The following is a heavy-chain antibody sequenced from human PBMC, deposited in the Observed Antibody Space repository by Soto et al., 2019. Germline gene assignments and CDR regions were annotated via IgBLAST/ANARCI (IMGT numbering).Heavy chain of an antibody. V-gene: IGHV4-61*05. CDR1: GGTISSSNYY. CDR2: IYYSGST. CDR3: ARAPRGNYGYPSYFDY. Sequence: PSVTLCLTCTVSGGTISSSNYYWGWIRQPPGKGLEWIGYIYYSGSTNYNPSLKSRVTISVDTSKNQFSLKLSSVTAADTAVYYCARAPRGNYGYPSYFDYWGQGTLVTVSS. D-gene: IGHD3-10*01. J-gene: IGHJ4*02.